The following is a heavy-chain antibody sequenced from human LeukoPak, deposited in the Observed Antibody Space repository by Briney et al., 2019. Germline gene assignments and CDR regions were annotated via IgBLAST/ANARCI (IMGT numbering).Heavy chain of an antibody. Sequence: TGGSLRLSCAASGFTFSTYWMSWVRQAPGKGLEWVANIKEDGSEINYADSVRGRFTISRDNAKNSLYLQMSSLRAEDTAVYYCARGYTCGYWGQGTLVIVSS. J-gene: IGHJ4*02. CDR1: GFTFSTYW. CDR3: ARGYTCGY. D-gene: IGHD5-18*01. V-gene: IGHV3-7*04. CDR2: IKEDGSEI.